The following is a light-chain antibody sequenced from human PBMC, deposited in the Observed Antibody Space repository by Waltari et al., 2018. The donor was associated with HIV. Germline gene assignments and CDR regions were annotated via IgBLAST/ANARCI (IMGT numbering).Light chain of an antibody. CDR2: KDT. CDR1: ALPKQY. Sequence: SYDLTQPPSVSVSPGQTARITCSGNALPKQYAYWYQQKPGQAPVLLIYKDTERPSGIPSRFSGSSSGTTVTLTISGVQAEDEADYYCQSADTTGSLYVFGTGTKVTV. J-gene: IGLJ1*01. CDR3: QSADTTGSLYV. V-gene: IGLV3-25*03.